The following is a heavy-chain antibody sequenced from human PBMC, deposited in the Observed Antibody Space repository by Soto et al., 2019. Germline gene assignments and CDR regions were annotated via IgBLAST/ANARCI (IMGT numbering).Heavy chain of an antibody. CDR2: IYSGGTT. Sequence: PGGSLRLSCAASGFTVSNNYMSWVRQAPGKGLEWVSVIYSGGTTYYADSVKGRFTISRDSSKNTLYLQMNSLRAEDTAVYYCARGFQSSFGYWGQEPWSPSPQ. J-gene: IGHJ4*01. CDR3: ARGFQSSFGY. CDR1: GFTVSNNY. V-gene: IGHV3-53*01. D-gene: IGHD2-21*01.